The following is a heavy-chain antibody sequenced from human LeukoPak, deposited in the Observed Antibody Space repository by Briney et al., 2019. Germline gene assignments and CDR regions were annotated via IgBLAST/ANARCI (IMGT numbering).Heavy chain of an antibody. J-gene: IGHJ4*02. CDR1: GFTFSSYA. Sequence: PGGSLRLSCAASGFTFSSYAMSWVRQAPGKGLEWVSAISGSGGSTYYADSVKGRFTISRDNSKNTLYLQMNSLRVEDTAVYYCAKEDKVRGVIGPYYLHYWGQGTLVTVSS. V-gene: IGHV3-23*01. D-gene: IGHD3-10*01. CDR3: AKEDKVRGVIGPYYLHY. CDR2: ISGSGGST.